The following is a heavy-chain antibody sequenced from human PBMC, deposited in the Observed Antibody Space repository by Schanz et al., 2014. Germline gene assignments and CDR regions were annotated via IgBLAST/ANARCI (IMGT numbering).Heavy chain of an antibody. V-gene: IGHV1-69*02. CDR1: GGTFSTYP. CDR3: AKQHGVIQQVSDY. D-gene: IGHD3-22*01. J-gene: IGHJ4*02. Sequence: QVQLVQSGAEVKKPGSSMKVSCKASGGTFSTYPINWLRQAPGQGLEWMGRIIPSLGLAKYEQKFQDKVTITADTSTTTAYMELSGLRSEDTAVYYCAKQHGVIQQVSDYWGQGTLVTDSA. CDR2: IIPSLGLA.